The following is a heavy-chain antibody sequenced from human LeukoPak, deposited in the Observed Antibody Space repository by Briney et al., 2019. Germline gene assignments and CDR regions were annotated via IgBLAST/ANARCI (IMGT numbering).Heavy chain of an antibody. D-gene: IGHD6-13*01. CDR3: ARGLPQQLVNMWSDP. J-gene: IGHJ5*02. Sequence: SVKVSCKASGGTFSSYAISWVRQAPGQGLEWMGRIIPIFGIANYAQKFQGRVTITADKSTSTAYMELSSLRSEDTAVYYCARGLPQQLVNMWSDPWGQGTLVTVSS. CDR1: GGTFSSYA. CDR2: IIPIFGIA. V-gene: IGHV1-69*04.